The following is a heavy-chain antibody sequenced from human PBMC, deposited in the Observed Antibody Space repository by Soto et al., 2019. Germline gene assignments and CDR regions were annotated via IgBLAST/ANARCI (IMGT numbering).Heavy chain of an antibody. Sequence: GGSLRLSCAAFGFTFSSYSMNWVRQAPGKGLEWVSSISSSSSYIYYADSVKGRFTISRDNAKNSLYLQMNSLRAEDTAVYYCARGTPVMTTVVTPAEYFQHWGQGTLVTVSS. V-gene: IGHV3-21*01. CDR2: ISSSSSYI. CDR1: GFTFSSYS. CDR3: ARGTPVMTTVVTPAEYFQH. J-gene: IGHJ1*01. D-gene: IGHD4-17*01.